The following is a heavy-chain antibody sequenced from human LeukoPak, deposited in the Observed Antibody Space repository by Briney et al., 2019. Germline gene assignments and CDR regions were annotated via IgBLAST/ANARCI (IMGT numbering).Heavy chain of an antibody. CDR3: ARDATYCTNGVCYTRFDY. CDR1: GFTFTSHW. Sequence: GGSLRLSCAASGFTFTSHWMSWVRQAPGKGLEWVARMNLDGSEKYYVDSVKGRFTISRDNAKTSLYLEMNSLRAQDTAVYYCARDATYCTNGVCYTRFDYWGQGTLVTVSS. J-gene: IGHJ4*02. D-gene: IGHD2-8*01. V-gene: IGHV3-7*01. CDR2: MNLDGSEK.